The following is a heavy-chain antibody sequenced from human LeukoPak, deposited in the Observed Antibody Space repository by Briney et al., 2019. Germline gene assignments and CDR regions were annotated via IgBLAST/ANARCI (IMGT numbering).Heavy chain of an antibody. CDR1: GFTFSSYG. Sequence: GGSLRLSCAASGFTFSSYGMHWVRQAPGKGLEWVAVISYDGSNKYYADSVKGRFIISRDNSKNTLYLQMNSLRAEDTAVYYCARDAPREGSLDVWGQGTMVTVSS. D-gene: IGHD2-15*01. CDR3: ARDAPREGSLDV. CDR2: ISYDGSNK. J-gene: IGHJ3*01. V-gene: IGHV3-30*19.